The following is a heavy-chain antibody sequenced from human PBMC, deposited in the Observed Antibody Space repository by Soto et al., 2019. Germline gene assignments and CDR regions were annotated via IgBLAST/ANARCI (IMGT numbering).Heavy chain of an antibody. CDR2: IYHSGST. CDR1: GGSISSSNW. Sequence: SETLSLTCAVSGGSISSSNWWSWVRQPPGKGLEWIGEIYHSGSTNYNPSLTSRVTISVDKSKNQFSLKLSSVTAADTAVYYCATGGPGLYSSSWYPAFDIWGQGTMVTVSS. J-gene: IGHJ3*02. CDR3: ATGGPGLYSSSWYPAFDI. V-gene: IGHV4-4*02. D-gene: IGHD6-13*01.